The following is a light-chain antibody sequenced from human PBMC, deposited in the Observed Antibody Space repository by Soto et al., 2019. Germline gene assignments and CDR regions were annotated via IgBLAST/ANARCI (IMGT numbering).Light chain of an antibody. J-gene: IGLJ7*01. CDR3: SSYAGRNTFA. Sequence: SALTQPRSVSGSPGQSVTISCTATSSDVGGYDHVSWYQQHPGKAPKLMIFDVSKRPPGVPDRFSGSKSGDTASLTISGLQAEDEADYYCSSYAGRNTFAFGGGTQLTVL. CDR2: DVS. V-gene: IGLV2-11*01. CDR1: SSDVGGYDH.